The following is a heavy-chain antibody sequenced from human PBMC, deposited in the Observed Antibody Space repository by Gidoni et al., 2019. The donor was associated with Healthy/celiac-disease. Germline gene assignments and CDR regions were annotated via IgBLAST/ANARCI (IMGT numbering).Heavy chain of an antibody. V-gene: IGHV3-21*01. J-gene: IGHJ1*01. CDR3: ARDRCSSTSCFNFQH. D-gene: IGHD2-2*01. CDR1: GVTFSSYS. CDR2: ISSSRSYL. Sequence: EVQLVESGGGLVKPGGSMRVSCAASGVTFSSYSMNWVRQAQGKGLEWVSSISSSRSYLYYADSVKGRFTISRDNAKNSLYLQMNSLRAEDTAVYYCARDRCSSTSCFNFQHWGQGTLVTVSS.